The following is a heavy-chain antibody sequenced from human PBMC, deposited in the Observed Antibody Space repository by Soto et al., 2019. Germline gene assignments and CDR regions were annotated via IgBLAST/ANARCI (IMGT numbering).Heavy chain of an antibody. CDR3: ARALDYDFWGGRNWFDP. V-gene: IGHV4-59*01. Sequence: QVQLQQSGPGLLKPSETLSLTCSVSGGSITDNYWTWIRQSPGKGLEWVGYIYYTGITNYNPSLKRRVTISLDRSKNQFSLNLDSVTAADTAVYYCARALDYDFWGGRNWFDPWGQGTLVTVSS. J-gene: IGHJ5*02. CDR1: GGSITDNY. D-gene: IGHD3-3*01. CDR2: IYYTGIT.